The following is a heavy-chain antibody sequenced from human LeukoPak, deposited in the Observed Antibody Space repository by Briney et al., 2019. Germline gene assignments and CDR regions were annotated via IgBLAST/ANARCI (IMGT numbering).Heavy chain of an antibody. J-gene: IGHJ4*02. Sequence: SQTLSLTCTVSGGSISSGSYYWSWIRQPAGKGLEWIGRIYTSGSTNYNPSLKSRVTISVDTSKNQFSLNLSSVTAADTAVYYCARERVGGLATLRVRGLNSPTSRYFDYWGQGTLVTVSS. CDR2: IYTSGST. V-gene: IGHV4-61*02. CDR3: ARERVGGLATLRVRGLNSPTSRYFDY. CDR1: GGSISSGSYY. D-gene: IGHD5-24*01.